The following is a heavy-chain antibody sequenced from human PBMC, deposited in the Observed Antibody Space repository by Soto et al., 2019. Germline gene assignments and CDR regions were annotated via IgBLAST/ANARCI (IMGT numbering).Heavy chain of an antibody. CDR3: ARQTLRSNLLPPGYCYYYNGMDF. CDR2: IDPSDSQS. CDR1: GYSFTSNW. D-gene: IGHD4-4*01. V-gene: IGHV5-10-1*01. J-gene: IGHJ6*02. Sequence: GESLKISCKGSGYSFTSNWINWVRQMPGKGLEWMGRIDPSDSQSNYNPSFQGHVTISADKSTSSAYLQWNSLKASDTAMYYCARQTLRSNLLPPGYCYYYNGMDFWGQGTTVTVSS.